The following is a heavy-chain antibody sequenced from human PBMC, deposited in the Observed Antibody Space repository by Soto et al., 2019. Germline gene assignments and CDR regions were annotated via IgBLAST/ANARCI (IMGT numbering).Heavy chain of an antibody. D-gene: IGHD6-13*01. V-gene: IGHV4-34*01. CDR1: GGSFSGYY. CDR2: INYSGST. J-gene: IGHJ5*02. CDR3: ARVKAAASFYNWFDP. Sequence: QVQLQQWGAGLLKPSETLSLTCAVYGGSFSGYYWSWIRQPPGKGLEWIGEINYSGSTNYNPSLKSRDTISVDTSKNQFSLKLTSVTAADTAVYYCARVKAAASFYNWFDPWGQGTLVTVSS.